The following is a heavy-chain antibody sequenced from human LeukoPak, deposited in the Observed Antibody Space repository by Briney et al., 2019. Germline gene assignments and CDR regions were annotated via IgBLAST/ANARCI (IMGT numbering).Heavy chain of an antibody. Sequence: GGSLRLSCAASGFTFSSYAMSWVRQAPGKGLEWVSAISGSGGSTYYADSVMGRFTISRDNSKNTLYLQMNSLRAEDTAVYYCAKGIDWLPYYFDYWGQGTLVTVSS. J-gene: IGHJ4*02. CDR2: ISGSGGST. V-gene: IGHV3-23*01. CDR1: GFTFSSYA. CDR3: AKGIDWLPYYFDY. D-gene: IGHD3-9*01.